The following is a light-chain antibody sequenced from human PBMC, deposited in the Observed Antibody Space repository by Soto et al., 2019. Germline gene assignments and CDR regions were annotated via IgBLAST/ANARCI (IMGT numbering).Light chain of an antibody. Sequence: DIQMTQSPASLSASVGDRVTITCRASQGIFKYLAWYQKKPGKVPKLLIYAASTMPSGIPSRFSGNGSGTDFTLTISSLQSEDVARYYCQKYNASPLTFGHGTKVEIK. CDR3: QKYNASPLT. J-gene: IGKJ1*01. CDR1: QGIFKY. V-gene: IGKV1-27*01. CDR2: AAS.